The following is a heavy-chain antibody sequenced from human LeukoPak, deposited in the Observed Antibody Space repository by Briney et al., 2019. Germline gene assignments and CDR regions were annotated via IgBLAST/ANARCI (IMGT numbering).Heavy chain of an antibody. CDR2: IIPIFGTA. D-gene: IGHD3-9*01. Sequence: SVKVSCKASGGTFSSYAISWVRQAPGQGLEWMGGIIPIFGTANYAQKFQGRVTITADESTSTAYMELSSLRSEDTAVYYCAKDWHILTGRNCFDPWGQGTLVTVSS. CDR1: GGTFSSYA. CDR3: AKDWHILTGRNCFDP. V-gene: IGHV1-69*01. J-gene: IGHJ5*02.